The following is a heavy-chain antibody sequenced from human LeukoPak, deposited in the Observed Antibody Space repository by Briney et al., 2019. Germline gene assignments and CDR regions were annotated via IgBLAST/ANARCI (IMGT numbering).Heavy chain of an antibody. Sequence: GGSLRLSCEASGFTFGDYGMHWVRQRPGEGLEWVSDISWNSITKRYADPVKGRFTISRDNAKNSLYLQMNSLRAEDTAVYYCARDMITFGGVIVPFDYWGQGTLVTVSS. CDR1: GFTFGDYG. CDR3: ARDMITFGGVIVPFDY. CDR2: ISWNSITK. V-gene: IGHV3-9*01. D-gene: IGHD3-16*02. J-gene: IGHJ4*02.